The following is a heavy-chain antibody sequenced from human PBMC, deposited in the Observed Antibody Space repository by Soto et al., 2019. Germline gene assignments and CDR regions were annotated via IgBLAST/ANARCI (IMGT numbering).Heavy chain of an antibody. CDR2: IYYSGST. CDR1: DGSSGGGGDY. D-gene: IGHD5-18*01. CDR3: ARGSVDTAMENNWFDP. J-gene: IGHJ5*02. V-gene: IGHV4-30-4*01. Sequence: PSLTLSLTCTVSDGSSGGGGDYWSWIRQPPGKGLEWIGYIYYSGSTYYNPSLKSRVTISVDTSKNQFSLKLSSVTAADTAVYYCARGSVDTAMENNWFDPWGQGTLVTAPQ.